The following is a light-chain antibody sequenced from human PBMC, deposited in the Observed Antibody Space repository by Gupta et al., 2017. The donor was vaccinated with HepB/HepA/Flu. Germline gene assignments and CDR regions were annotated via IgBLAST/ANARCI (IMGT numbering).Light chain of an antibody. CDR1: QSISDS. V-gene: IGKV3-15*01. CDR3: QQFQKWPLT. CDR2: GAS. J-gene: IGKJ4*01. Sequence: EIVMTQSPVTLSVSPGERATLSCRASQSISDSLAWYQQKPGQAPRLLIYGASTRAIGIPARFSGRGSGTDFTLTISSLQSEDFAVYYCQQFQKWPLTFGGGTKVEI.